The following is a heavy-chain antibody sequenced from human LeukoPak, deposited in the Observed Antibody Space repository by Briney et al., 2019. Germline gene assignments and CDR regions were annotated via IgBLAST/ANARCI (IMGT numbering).Heavy chain of an antibody. J-gene: IGHJ3*01. Sequence: GGSLRLSCAASGFMFRRAWMSWLRQAPGKGLEWVANINEDGSETNVVESVKGRFTISRDNAKNSLDLQMNSLRAEDTAVYYCARGPFWGQGTMVTVSS. CDR3: ARGPF. CDR2: INEDGSET. V-gene: IGHV3-7*01. CDR1: GFMFRRAW.